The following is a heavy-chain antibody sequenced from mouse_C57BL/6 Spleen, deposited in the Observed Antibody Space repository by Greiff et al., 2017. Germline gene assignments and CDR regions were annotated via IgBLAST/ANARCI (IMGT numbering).Heavy chain of an antibody. V-gene: IGHV2-2*01. D-gene: IGHD4-1*01. J-gene: IGHJ4*01. CDR1: GFSLTSYG. CDR3: ASNWDGYAMDY. Sequence: QVQLQQSGPGLVQPSQRLSITCTVSGFSLTSYGVHWVRQSPGKGLEWLGVIWRGGSTDYNAAFIARRSISKDNSKSQVCFKMNSLQADDTAIYYCASNWDGYAMDYWGQGTSVTVSS. CDR2: IWRGGST.